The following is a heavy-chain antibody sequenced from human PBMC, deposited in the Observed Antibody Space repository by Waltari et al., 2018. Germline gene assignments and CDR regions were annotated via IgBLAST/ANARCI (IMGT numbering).Heavy chain of an antibody. V-gene: IGHV1-2*02. Sequence: QVQLVQSGAEVKKPGASVKVSCKASGYTFTGYYMHWVRQAPGQGLEWMGWSNPNSGGTNYAQKVQGRVTMTRYTSISTAYMELSRLRSEDTAVYYCARGVGKAAAMDYWGQGTLVTVSS. CDR3: ARGVGKAAAMDY. D-gene: IGHD2-2*01. CDR2: SNPNSGGT. J-gene: IGHJ4*02. CDR1: GYTFTGYY.